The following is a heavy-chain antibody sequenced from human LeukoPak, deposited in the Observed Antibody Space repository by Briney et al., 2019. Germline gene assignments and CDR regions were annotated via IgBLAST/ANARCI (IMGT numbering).Heavy chain of an antibody. CDR1: GFTFSTYY. V-gene: IGHV3-21*01. Sequence: AGGSLRLSCAASGFTFSTYYMNWVRQAPGKGLEWVSSISSSSSYIYYADSVKGRFTISRDNAKNSLYLQMNSLRAEDTAVYYCARTIRALWTGLWFGESYDAFDIWGQGTMVTVSS. D-gene: IGHD3-10*01. CDR2: ISSSSSYI. CDR3: ARTIRALWTGLWFGESYDAFDI. J-gene: IGHJ3*02.